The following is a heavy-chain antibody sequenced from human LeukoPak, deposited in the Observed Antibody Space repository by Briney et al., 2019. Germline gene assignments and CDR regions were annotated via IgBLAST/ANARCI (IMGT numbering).Heavy chain of an antibody. Sequence: SETLSLTCTASGGSISSYYWSWIRQPPGKGLEWIWYIYYSGSTNYNPSLKSRVTISVDTSKNQFSLKLSSVTAADAAVYYCERDPGRGNSGDAFDIWGQGTMVTVSS. CDR1: GGSISSYY. CDR3: ERDPGRGNSGDAFDI. J-gene: IGHJ3*02. CDR2: IYYSGST. D-gene: IGHD4-23*01. V-gene: IGHV4-59*01.